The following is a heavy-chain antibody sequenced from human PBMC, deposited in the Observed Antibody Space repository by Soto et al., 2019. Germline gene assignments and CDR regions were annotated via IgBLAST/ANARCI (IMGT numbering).Heavy chain of an antibody. CDR2: IYYTGST. CDR3: ARPGTSNSLDAFDI. D-gene: IGHD1-7*01. V-gene: IGHV4-31*03. CDR1: GASISSGGYY. J-gene: IGHJ3*02. Sequence: QVQLQESGPGLVKPSQTLSLSCTVSGASISSGGYYWSWIRHHPDKGLEWIGYIYYTGSTYYNPSLKSRITISVDTSKNQFSLKLKSVTAADTAVYYCARPGTSNSLDAFDIWGQGTMVIVSS.